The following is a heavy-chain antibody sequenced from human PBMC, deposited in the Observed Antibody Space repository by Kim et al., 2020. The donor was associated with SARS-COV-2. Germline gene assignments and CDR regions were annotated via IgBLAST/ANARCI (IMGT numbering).Heavy chain of an antibody. V-gene: IGHV3-7*01. Sequence: KYDVDSVKGRFTISRDNAKNSLYLQMNSLRAEDTAVYYCARGLRFLNFDYWGQGTLVTVSS. J-gene: IGHJ4*02. CDR3: ARGLRFLNFDY. CDR2: K. D-gene: IGHD3-3*01.